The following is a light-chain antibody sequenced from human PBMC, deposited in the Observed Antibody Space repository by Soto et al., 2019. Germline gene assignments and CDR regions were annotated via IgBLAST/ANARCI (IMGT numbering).Light chain of an antibody. CDR1: QSVSSN. CDR2: GAS. J-gene: IGKJ4*01. Sequence: EIVMTQSPATLSVFPGERATLSCRASQSVSSNLAWYQQKPGQAPRLLIYGASTWATGIPARFSGSGSGTEFTLTISSLQSEDFAVYYCQQYNNWPLTFGGGTKVEIK. V-gene: IGKV3-15*01. CDR3: QQYNNWPLT.